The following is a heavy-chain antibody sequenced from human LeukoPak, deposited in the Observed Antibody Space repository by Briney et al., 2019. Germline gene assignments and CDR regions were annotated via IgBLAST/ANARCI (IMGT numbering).Heavy chain of an antibody. V-gene: IGHV1-8*01. Sequence: AAVKVSCKPSGYSFTSYDIKWMRQAPGQGVERMGWMNPNAGSTGYAQKFRGRVTLARKIFTTTACMELSTLGSAGTGVYYCARMYCGGTSCYRDYFYHMDGGGKGTTVAISS. CDR1: GYSFTSYD. D-gene: IGHD2-2*02. J-gene: IGHJ6*03. CDR3: ARMYCGGTSCYRDYFYHMDG. CDR2: MNPNAGST.